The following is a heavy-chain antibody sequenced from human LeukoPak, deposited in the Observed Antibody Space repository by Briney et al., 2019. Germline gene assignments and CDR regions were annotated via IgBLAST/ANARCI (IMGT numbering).Heavy chain of an antibody. J-gene: IGHJ5*02. CDR1: GGSISSYY. CDR2: IYYSGST. V-gene: IGHV4-59*01. CDR3: AGGEIYCSGGSCYSFGWFDP. D-gene: IGHD2-15*01. Sequence: PSETLSLTCTVSGGSISSYYWSWIRQPPGKGLEWIGYIYYSGSTNYNPSLKSRVTISVDTSKNQFSLKLSSVTAADTAVYYCAGGEIYCSGGSCYSFGWFDPWDQGTLVTVSS.